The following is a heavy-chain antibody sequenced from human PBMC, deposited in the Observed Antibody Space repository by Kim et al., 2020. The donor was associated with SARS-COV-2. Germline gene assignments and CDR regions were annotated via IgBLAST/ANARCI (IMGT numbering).Heavy chain of an antibody. CDR1: GGSFGNYF. V-gene: IGHV4-34*01. D-gene: IGHD2-21*02. Sequence: SETLSLTCAVYGGSFGNYFWTWIRQPPGKGLEWIGEINHSGSTNYNPSLKSRVTISVDTSKNQFSLKLSSVTVADTAVYYCTRDEYGGNSVWFDPWGQGTLVTVSS. CDR2: INHSGST. J-gene: IGHJ5*02. CDR3: TRDEYGGNSVWFDP.